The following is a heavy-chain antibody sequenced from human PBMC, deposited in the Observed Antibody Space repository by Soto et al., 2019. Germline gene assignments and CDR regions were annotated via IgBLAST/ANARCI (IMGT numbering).Heavy chain of an antibody. J-gene: IGHJ4*02. Sequence: AGGSLRLSCAASGFTFSSYWMHWVRQAPGKGLVWVSRMNEDGGTTDYADSVKGRFTISRDNAKNTLYLQMNSLRAEDTAVYYCAKGYYDSSGYSLDYWGQGTLVTVSS. CDR2: MNEDGGTT. CDR3: AKGYYDSSGYSLDY. D-gene: IGHD3-22*01. CDR1: GFTFSSYW. V-gene: IGHV3-74*01.